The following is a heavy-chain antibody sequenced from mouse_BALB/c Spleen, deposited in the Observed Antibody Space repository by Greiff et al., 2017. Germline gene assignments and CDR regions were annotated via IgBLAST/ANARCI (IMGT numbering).Heavy chain of an antibody. Sequence: VQLQQSGAELVKPGASVKLSCTASGFNIKDTYMHWVKQRPEQGLEWIGRIDPANGNTKYDPKFQGKATITADTSSNTAYLQLSSLTSEDTAVYDWGRNDGYYPFADWGEGTLVTVAA. CDR3: GRNDGYYPFAD. D-gene: IGHD2-3*01. J-gene: IGHJ3*01. CDR1: GFNIKDTY. V-gene: IGHV14-3*02. CDR2: IDPANGNT.